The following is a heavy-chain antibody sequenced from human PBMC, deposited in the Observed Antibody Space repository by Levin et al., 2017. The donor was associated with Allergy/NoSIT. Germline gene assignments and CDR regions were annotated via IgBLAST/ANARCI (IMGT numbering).Heavy chain of an antibody. D-gene: IGHD3-22*01. CDR2: IFYSGNT. V-gene: IGHV4-39*01. J-gene: IGHJ3*01. Sequence: PSETLSLTCTVSGGSITSVSHYWGWIRQAPGKRLEWIGSIFYSGNTYFTPSLKSRVTLSVDTSKNQFSLNLTSLTASDTAVYYCARHGDTYDKHDAFDVWGQGTMVTVSS. CDR1: GGSITSVSHY. CDR3: ARHGDTYDKHDAFDV.